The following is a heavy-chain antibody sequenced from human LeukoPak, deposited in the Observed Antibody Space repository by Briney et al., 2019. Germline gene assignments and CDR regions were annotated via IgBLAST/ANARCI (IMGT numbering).Heavy chain of an antibody. V-gene: IGHV3-53*05. CDR3: ARARGIAAAGPPLNYYYMDV. D-gene: IGHD6-13*01. CDR2: IYSGGRT. Sequence: GGSLRLSCAASGFTVSSNYMSWVRQAPGKGLEWVSVIYSGGRTYYGDSVKGRFTFSRDNSKNTLYLQMNSLRANDTGVYYCARARGIAAAGPPLNYYYMDVWGKGTTVTVSS. CDR1: GFTVSSNY. J-gene: IGHJ6*03.